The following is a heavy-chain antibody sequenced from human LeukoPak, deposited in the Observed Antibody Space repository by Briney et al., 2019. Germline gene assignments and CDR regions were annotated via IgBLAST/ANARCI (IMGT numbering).Heavy chain of an antibody. Sequence: ASVKVFCKASGYTFTGYYMHWVRQAPGQGLEWMGWINPNSGGTNYAQKFQGRVTMTEDISTDTAYMELSSLRSEDTAVYYCATGRGATANWFDPWGQGTLVTVSS. CDR1: GYTFTGYY. CDR2: INPNSGGT. J-gene: IGHJ5*02. CDR3: ATGRGATANWFDP. V-gene: IGHV1-2*02. D-gene: IGHD1-26*01.